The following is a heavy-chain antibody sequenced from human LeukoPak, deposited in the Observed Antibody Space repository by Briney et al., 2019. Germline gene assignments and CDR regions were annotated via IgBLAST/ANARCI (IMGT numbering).Heavy chain of an antibody. D-gene: IGHD3-3*01. Sequence: TPSETLSLTCTVSGGSISSSSYYWGWIRQPPGKGLEWIGSIYYSGSTYYNPSLKSRVTISVDTSKNQFSLKLSSVTAADTAVYYCARGNRDYDFWSGYYYYYYMDVWGKGTTVTVSS. CDR2: IYYSGST. J-gene: IGHJ6*03. CDR3: ARGNRDYDFWSGYYYYYYMDV. CDR1: GGSISSSSYY. V-gene: IGHV4-39*07.